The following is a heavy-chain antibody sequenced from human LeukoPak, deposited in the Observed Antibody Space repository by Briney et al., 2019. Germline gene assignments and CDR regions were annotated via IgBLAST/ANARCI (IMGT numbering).Heavy chain of an antibody. CDR3: ARTIVGPGTSYFDQ. Sequence: SETLSLTCAVYGASFSDDYWNWIRQPPGKGLEWLGEMNHRGTHEYNPSLKSRVTMSVDTSKNEFSLRLTSVTAADTAVYYCARTIVGPGTSYFDQWGQGTLVTVST. V-gene: IGHV4-34*01. CDR1: GASFSDDY. D-gene: IGHD2-21*01. CDR2: MNHRGTH. J-gene: IGHJ4*02.